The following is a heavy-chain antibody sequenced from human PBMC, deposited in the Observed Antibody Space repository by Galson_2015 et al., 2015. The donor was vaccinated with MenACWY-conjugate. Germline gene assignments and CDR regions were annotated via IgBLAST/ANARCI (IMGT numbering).Heavy chain of an antibody. Sequence: SLRLSCAASGFTFSNYGMHWVRQAPGKGLEWVAVISFDGNDKYHADSVKGRFTISRDNSKNTLYLQMNSLRGEDTAVYYCAKDRAMTKSGVIILPSENDSWGQGTLVTVSA. CDR2: ISFDGNDK. J-gene: IGHJ4*02. V-gene: IGHV3-30*18. D-gene: IGHD3-3*01. CDR1: GFTFSNYG. CDR3: AKDRAMTKSGVIILPSENDS.